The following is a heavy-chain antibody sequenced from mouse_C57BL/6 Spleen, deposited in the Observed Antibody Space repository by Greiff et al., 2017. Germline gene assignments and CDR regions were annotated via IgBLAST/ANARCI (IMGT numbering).Heavy chain of an antibody. V-gene: IGHV5-17*01. CDR1: GFTFSDYG. J-gene: IGHJ4*01. Sequence: EVHLVESGGGLVKPGGSLKLSCAASGFTFSDYGMHWVRQAPEKGLEWVAYISSGSSTIYYADTVKGRFTISRDNAKNTLFLQMTSLRSEDTAMYYCARGDYGPYYYAMDYWGQGTSVTVSS. CDR3: ARGDYGPYYYAMDY. CDR2: ISSGSSTI. D-gene: IGHD2-4*01.